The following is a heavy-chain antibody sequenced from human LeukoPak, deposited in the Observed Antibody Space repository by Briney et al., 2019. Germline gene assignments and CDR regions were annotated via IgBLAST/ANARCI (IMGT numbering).Heavy chain of an antibody. V-gene: IGHV1-69*05. CDR1: RGTFSSYA. J-gene: IGHJ4*02. CDR3: VGGSSYYYDSSGTYFDC. Sequence: SVTVSCKASRGTFSSYAIRWVRQAPGQGLEWMGGIIPFFCTANYAQKFQGRVKHTTDDFTSTAYIELSSLRSEDKAVYLCVGGSSYYYDSSGTYFDCWGQGTLVSVSS. CDR2: IIPFFCTA. D-gene: IGHD3-22*01.